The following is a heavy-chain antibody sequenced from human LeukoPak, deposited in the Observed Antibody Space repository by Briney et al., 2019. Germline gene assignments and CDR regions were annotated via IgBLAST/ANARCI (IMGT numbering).Heavy chain of an antibody. CDR2: ISSSGDTI. CDR3: AKDANYYDSSGYALDY. D-gene: IGHD3-22*01. Sequence: GSLRLSCAASGFPFSDYYMSWIRQAPGKGLEWVSYISSSGDTIYYADSVKGRFTISRDNAKNSVHLQMNSLRAEDTAVYYCAKDANYYDSSGYALDYWGQGTLVTVSS. CDR1: GFPFSDYY. V-gene: IGHV3-11*01. J-gene: IGHJ4*02.